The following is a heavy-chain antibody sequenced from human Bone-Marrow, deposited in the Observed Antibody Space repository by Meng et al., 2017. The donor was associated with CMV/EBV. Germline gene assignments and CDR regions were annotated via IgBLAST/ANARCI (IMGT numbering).Heavy chain of an antibody. CDR1: GYTFTSYG. CDR2: IIPILGIA. Sequence: ASVKVSCKASGYTFTSYGISWVRQAPGQGLEWMGGIIPILGIANYAQKLQGRVTMTTDTSTSTAYMELRSLRSDDTAMYYCARDQMFHLTGEYFDYWGQGTLVTVSS. CDR3: ARDQMFHLTGEYFDY. V-gene: IGHV1-18*01. D-gene: IGHD7-27*01. J-gene: IGHJ4*02.